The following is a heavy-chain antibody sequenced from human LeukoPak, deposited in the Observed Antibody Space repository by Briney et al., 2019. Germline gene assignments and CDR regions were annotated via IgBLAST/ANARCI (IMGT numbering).Heavy chain of an antibody. V-gene: IGHV3-30-3*01. J-gene: IGHJ3*02. Sequence: SGGSLRLSCAASGFTFRSYAMHWVRQAPGKGLEWVAVISYDGSNKYYADSVKGRFTISRDNSKNTLYLQMNSLRAEDTAVYYCARGGRGYSDNDDAFDIWGQGTMVTVSS. CDR3: ARGGRGYSDNDDAFDI. CDR1: GFTFRSYA. CDR2: ISYDGSNK. D-gene: IGHD5-12*01.